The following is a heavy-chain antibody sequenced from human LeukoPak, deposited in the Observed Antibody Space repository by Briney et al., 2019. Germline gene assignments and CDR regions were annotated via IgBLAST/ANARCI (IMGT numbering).Heavy chain of an antibody. V-gene: IGHV1-69*05. CDR3: ARGPYYYDSSGPRYYFDY. J-gene: IGHJ4*02. Sequence: ASVKVSCKASLSTFSSYAISWVRQAPGQGLDWMGGIIPIFGTANYAQKFQGRVTITTDESTSTAYMELSSLRSEDTAVYYCARGPYYYDSSGPRYYFDYWGQGTLVTVSS. D-gene: IGHD3-22*01. CDR1: LSTFSSYA. CDR2: IIPIFGTA.